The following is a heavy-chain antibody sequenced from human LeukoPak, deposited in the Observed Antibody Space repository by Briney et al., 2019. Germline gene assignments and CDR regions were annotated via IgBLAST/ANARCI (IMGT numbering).Heavy chain of an antibody. J-gene: IGHJ6*02. V-gene: IGHV4-34*01. CDR2: INHSGST. CDR1: GGSFSGYY. CDR3: ARREGFWSGTYYYYYYGMDV. Sequence: SEALSLTCAVYGGSFSGYYWSWIRQPPGKGVEWIGEINHSGSTNYNPSLKSRVTISVDTSKNQFSLKLSSVTAADTAVYYCARREGFWSGTYYYYYYGMDVWGQGTTVTVSS. D-gene: IGHD3-3*01.